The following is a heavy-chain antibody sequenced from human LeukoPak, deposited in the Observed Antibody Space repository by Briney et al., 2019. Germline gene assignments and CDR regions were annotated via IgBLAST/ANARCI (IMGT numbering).Heavy chain of an antibody. V-gene: IGHV3-23*01. CDR3: AKDLGSGSYYAAFDY. J-gene: IGHJ4*02. CDR2: TSASGGST. CDR1: GFTFSSYA. D-gene: IGHD3-10*01. Sequence: GGSLRLSCAASGFTFSSYAMTWVRQAPGKGLEWVSGTSASGGSTYYADSVKGRFTISRDNFNNTLYLQMYSLGADDTAVYFCAKDLGSGSYYAAFDYWGQGTLVTVSS.